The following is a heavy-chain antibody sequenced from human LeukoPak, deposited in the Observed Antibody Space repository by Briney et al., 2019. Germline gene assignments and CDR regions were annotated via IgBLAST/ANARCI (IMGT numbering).Heavy chain of an antibody. CDR2: ISGSGGST. J-gene: IGHJ4*02. D-gene: IGHD3-22*01. CDR1: GFTFSSYA. V-gene: IGHV3-23*01. Sequence: PGGSLRLSCAASGFTFSSYAMSWVRQAPGKGLEWVSAISGSGGSTYYADSVKGRFTISRDNSKNTLYLQMNSQRAEDTAVYYCAKDLDVGSSSGYPDRDYWGQGTLVTVSS. CDR3: AKDLDVGSSSGYPDRDY.